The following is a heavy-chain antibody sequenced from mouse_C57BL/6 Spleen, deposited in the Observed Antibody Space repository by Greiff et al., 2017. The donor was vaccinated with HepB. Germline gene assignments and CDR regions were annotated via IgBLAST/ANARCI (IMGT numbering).Heavy chain of an antibody. CDR3: TRDGYYEGFAY. J-gene: IGHJ3*01. V-gene: IGHV1-15*01. CDR1: GYTFTDYE. D-gene: IGHD2-3*01. CDR2: IDPETGGT. Sequence: QVQLQQSGAELVRPGASVTLSCKASGYTFTDYEMHWVKQTPVHGLEWIGAIDPETGGTAYNQKFKGKAILTADKSSSTAYMELRSLTSEDSAVYHCTRDGYYEGFAYWGQGTLVTVSA.